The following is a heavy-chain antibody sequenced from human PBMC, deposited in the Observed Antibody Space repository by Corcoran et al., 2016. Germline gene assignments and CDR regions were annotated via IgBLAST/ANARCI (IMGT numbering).Heavy chain of an antibody. D-gene: IGHD1-26*01. CDR2: ISSSSSYI. Sequence: EVQLVESGGGLVKPGGSLRLSCAASGFTFSSYSMNWVRQAPGKGLECVSSISSSSSYIYYADSVKGRFTISRDNAKNSLYLQMNSLRAEDTSVCYCARAGELQGYFDYWGQGTLVTVSS. V-gene: IGHV3-21*01. CDR1: GFTFSSYS. CDR3: ARAGELQGYFDY. J-gene: IGHJ4*02.